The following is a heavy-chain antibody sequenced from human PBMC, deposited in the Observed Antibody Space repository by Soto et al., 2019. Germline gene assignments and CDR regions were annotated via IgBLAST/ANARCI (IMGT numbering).Heavy chain of an antibody. CDR1: GGSISYDHYH. Sequence: QVQLQASGPGLVRPSQTLSLTCTVSGGSISYDHYHWTWIRQPPGKGLEWIGYINYSGSGFYNPSLHTRLRMSVDGSQKLFAEKLSSVTAPETAVYCCVRKDDGGDRNYYGLDVWGEGTTVTVSS. CDR3: VRKDDGGDRNYYGLDV. J-gene: IGHJ6*04. D-gene: IGHD2-21*02. CDR2: INYSGSG. V-gene: IGHV4-30-4*01.